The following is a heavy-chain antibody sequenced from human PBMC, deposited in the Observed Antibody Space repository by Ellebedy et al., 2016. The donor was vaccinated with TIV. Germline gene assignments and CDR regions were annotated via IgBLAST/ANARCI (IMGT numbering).Heavy chain of an antibody. CDR3: VTARRDPYYSGMNV. Sequence: MPGGSLRLSCSVSGGSISRSTYYWGWIRQPPGKGLEWIGSIHYSGSTYYNLSLKSRVTISLDMSKNRFSLQLSSVTAADTAVYYCVTARRDPYYSGMNVWGQGTTVTVSS. CDR2: IHYSGST. J-gene: IGHJ6*02. CDR1: GGSISRSTYY. V-gene: IGHV4-39*02.